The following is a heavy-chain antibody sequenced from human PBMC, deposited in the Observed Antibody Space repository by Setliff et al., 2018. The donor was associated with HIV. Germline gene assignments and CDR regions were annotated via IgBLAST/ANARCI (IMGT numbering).Heavy chain of an antibody. V-gene: IGHV4-4*09. CDR3: ARGLSFYDPGGFDY. CDR2: IYTSGST. J-gene: IGHJ4*02. CDR1: GGSFSNYC. Sequence: PSETLSLTCTVSGGSFSNYCWNWIRQSPGKGLEWIGYIYTSGSTNYNPSLKSRVTISVDTSKNQFSLKLSSVTAADTAVYYCARGLSFYDPGGFDYWGQGTLVTVSS. D-gene: IGHD3-22*01.